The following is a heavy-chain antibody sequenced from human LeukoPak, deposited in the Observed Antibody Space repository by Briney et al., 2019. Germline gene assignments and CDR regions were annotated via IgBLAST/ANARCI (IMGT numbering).Heavy chain of an antibody. J-gene: IGHJ4*02. D-gene: IGHD5-12*01. CDR2: IHYSPGYT. Sequence: PGGTLRLSCAASGFTFSSFALSWVRQAPGKGLEWVSHIHYSPGYTYYADSVRGRFTISRDNSKNTLFLEMNSLRAEDTAIYYCAKGYSAAWHDFDSWGQGTLVTVSS. CDR1: GFTFSSFA. V-gene: IGHV3-23*01. CDR3: AKGYSAAWHDFDS.